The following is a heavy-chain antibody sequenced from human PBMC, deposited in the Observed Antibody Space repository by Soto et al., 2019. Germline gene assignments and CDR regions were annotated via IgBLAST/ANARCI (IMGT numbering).Heavy chain of an antibody. CDR1: GYTFTSYG. CDR2: ISGYNGNT. D-gene: IGHD3-9*01. Sequence: QVQLVQSGAEVKKPGASVKVSCKASGYTFTSYGISWVRQAPGQGLEWMGWISGYNGNTDYAQKRQGRATMTTDTSTSTAYMELRSLRSDDTAVYYCARDWGRGQFLTNKDYWGQGTLVTVSS. J-gene: IGHJ4*02. CDR3: ARDWGRGQFLTNKDY. V-gene: IGHV1-18*01.